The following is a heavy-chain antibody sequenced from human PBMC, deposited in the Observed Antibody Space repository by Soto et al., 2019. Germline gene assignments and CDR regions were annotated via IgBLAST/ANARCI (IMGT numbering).Heavy chain of an antibody. D-gene: IGHD6-6*01. Sequence: SVKVSCKASGGTFSSYTISWVRQAPGQGLEWMGRIIPILGIANYAQKFQGRVTITADKSTSTAYMELSSLRSEDTAVYYCATTWAYSSSSIVYWGQGTLVTVSS. V-gene: IGHV1-69*02. J-gene: IGHJ4*02. CDR1: GGTFSSYT. CDR2: IIPILGIA. CDR3: ATTWAYSSSSIVY.